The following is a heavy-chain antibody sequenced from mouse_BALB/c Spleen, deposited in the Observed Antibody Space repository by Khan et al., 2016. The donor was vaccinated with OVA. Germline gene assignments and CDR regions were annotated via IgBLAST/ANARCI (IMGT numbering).Heavy chain of an antibody. J-gene: IGHJ3*01. V-gene: IGHV1-77*01. CDR2: LSPGSGGT. Sequence: QVQLQQSGAELARPGASVKLSCKASGYTFTDYYINWVKQRTGQGLEWIGALSPGSGGTYYNERFKGTATLTADKSSSTAYMTLSSLTSEASAVDFCARRNYFVYTFADWGQGTLVTVSA. CDR3: ARRNYFVYTFAD. CDR1: GYTFTDYY. D-gene: IGHD1-2*01.